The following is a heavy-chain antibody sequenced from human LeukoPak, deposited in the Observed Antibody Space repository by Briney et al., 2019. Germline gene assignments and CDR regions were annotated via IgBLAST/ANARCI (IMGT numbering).Heavy chain of an antibody. CDR1: GFTFRSHA. CDR2: ISYEGSNE. CDR3: AKDGKEYYSDSSGFSDY. Sequence: GGSLRLSCVASGFTFRSHAMHWVRQAPGKGLEWVTVISYEGSNEFYADSVKGRFTVSRDNSKKTLNLQMNSLRVEDTAVYYCAKDGKEYYSDSSGFSDYWGQGTLVTVSS. J-gene: IGHJ4*02. D-gene: IGHD3-22*01. V-gene: IGHV3-30*04.